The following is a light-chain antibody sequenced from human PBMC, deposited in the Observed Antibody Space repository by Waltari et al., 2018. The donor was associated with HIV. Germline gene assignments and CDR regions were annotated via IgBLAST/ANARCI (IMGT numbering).Light chain of an antibody. CDR2: KAS. V-gene: IGKV1-5*03. J-gene: IGKJ4*01. CDR1: QNIHNY. Sequence: DIKMTQSPSTLSASVGDRITITCRASQNIHNYLAWYQQKPGKAPKLLVDKASYLQTGVPQRFSGLGSGTDFSLTSSSLQADDFATYYCQQYNHYPMTFGGGTQVEI. CDR3: QQYNHYPMT.